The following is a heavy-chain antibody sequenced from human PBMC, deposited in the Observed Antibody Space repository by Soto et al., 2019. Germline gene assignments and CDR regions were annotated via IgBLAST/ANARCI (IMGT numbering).Heavy chain of an antibody. CDR3: ARLARSGSRPYYYGMDV. D-gene: IGHD3-10*01. CDR1: GGSFSGYY. J-gene: IGHJ6*02. Sequence: SETLSLTCAVYGGSFSGYYWSWIRQPPGKGLEWIGEINHSGSTNYNPSLKSRVTISVDTSKNQFSLKLSSVTAADTAVYYCARLARSGSRPYYYGMDVWGQGTSVIGSS. V-gene: IGHV4-34*01. CDR2: INHSGST.